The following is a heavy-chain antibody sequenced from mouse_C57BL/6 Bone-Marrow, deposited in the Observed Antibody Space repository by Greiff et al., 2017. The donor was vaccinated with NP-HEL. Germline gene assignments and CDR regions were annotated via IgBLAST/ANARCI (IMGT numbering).Heavy chain of an antibody. Sequence: VQLQQSGPVLVKPGASVKMSCKASGYTFTDYYMNWVKQSHGKSLEWIGVINPYNGGTSSNQKLKGKATLTVDKSSSTAYMELSSLTSKDSAVYYCTSSYHDYWGQGTTLTVSS. CDR3: TSSYHDY. CDR1: GYTFTDYY. V-gene: IGHV1-19*01. J-gene: IGHJ2*01. CDR2: INPYNGGT. D-gene: IGHD1-1*01.